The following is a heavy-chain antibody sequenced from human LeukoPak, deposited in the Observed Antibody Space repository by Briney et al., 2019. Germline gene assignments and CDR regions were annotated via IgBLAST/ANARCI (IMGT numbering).Heavy chain of an antibody. Sequence: SETLSLTCTVSGGSISSYYWSWIRQPPGKGLEWIGYVYYSGNTNCNPSLKSRVTMSVDTSKNQFSLKLSPVTAADTAVYYCASGYNYGRFDYWGQGTLVTVSS. CDR2: VYYSGNT. CDR1: GGSISSYY. J-gene: IGHJ4*02. V-gene: IGHV4-59*01. D-gene: IGHD5-18*01. CDR3: ASGYNYGRFDY.